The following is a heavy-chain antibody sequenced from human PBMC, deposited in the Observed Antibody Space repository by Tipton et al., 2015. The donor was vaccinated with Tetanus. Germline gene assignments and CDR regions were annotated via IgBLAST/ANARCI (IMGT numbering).Heavy chain of an antibody. CDR3: ARGVDRTKNGIE. V-gene: IGHV4-39*01. CDR1: GGSISSMSYY. Sequence: TLSLTCTVSGGSISSMSYYWGWIRQPPGKGLEWIGNIYYGGSAYYNPSLKGRVSISVDTSKNQFSLEVSSVTAADTAVYYCARGVDRTKNGIEWGQGTLVTVSS. CDR2: IYYGGSA. D-gene: IGHD3-3*01. J-gene: IGHJ4*02.